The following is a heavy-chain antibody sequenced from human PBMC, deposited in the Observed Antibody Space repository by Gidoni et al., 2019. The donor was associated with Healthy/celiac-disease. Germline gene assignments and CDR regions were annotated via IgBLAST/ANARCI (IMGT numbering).Heavy chain of an antibody. CDR1: GGTFSSYA. V-gene: IGHV1-69*04. CDR2: IIPILGIA. J-gene: IGHJ5*02. D-gene: IGHD2-15*01. CDR3: ARGYCSGGSCYLLYKLGSWFDP. Sequence: QVQLVQSGAEVKKPGSSVKVSCKASGGTFSSYAISWVRQAPGQGLEWMGRIIPILGIANYAQKFQGRVTITADKSTSTAYMELSSLRSEDTAVYYCARGYCSGGSCYLLYKLGSWFDPWGQGTLVTVSS.